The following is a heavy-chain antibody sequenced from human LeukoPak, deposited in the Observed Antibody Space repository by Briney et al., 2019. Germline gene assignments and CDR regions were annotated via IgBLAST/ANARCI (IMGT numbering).Heavy chain of an antibody. Sequence: GGSLRLSCAASRFTFSSYSMNWVRQAPGKGLEWVSFISSSSSYIYSADSVKGRFTISRDNAKNSLYLQMNSLRAEDTAVYYCAREWELRAAYYGMDVWGQGTTVTVSS. D-gene: IGHD1-26*01. J-gene: IGHJ6*02. CDR2: ISSSSSYI. CDR1: RFTFSSYS. V-gene: IGHV3-21*01. CDR3: AREWELRAAYYGMDV.